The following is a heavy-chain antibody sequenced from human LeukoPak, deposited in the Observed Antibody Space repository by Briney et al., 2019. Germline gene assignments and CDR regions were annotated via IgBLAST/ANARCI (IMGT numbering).Heavy chain of an antibody. V-gene: IGHV3-23*01. CDR2: VIGNGDGT. CDR1: GFTFSSFA. CDR3: ANSGGMDV. Sequence: PGGSLRLSCTASGFTFSSFAMSWVRQAPGKGLEWVSTVIGNGDGTFYADSVKGRFTISRDNSKNTLYMQMNSLRAEDTAVYYCANSGGMDVWGQGTTVTVSS. J-gene: IGHJ6*02. D-gene: IGHD3-10*01.